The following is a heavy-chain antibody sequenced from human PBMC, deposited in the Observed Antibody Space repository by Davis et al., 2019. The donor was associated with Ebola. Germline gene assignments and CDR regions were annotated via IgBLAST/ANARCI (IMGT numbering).Heavy chain of an antibody. Sequence: SLNISCAASGFTFSSYWMHWVRHAPGKGLVWVSRINSDGSTTSYADPVKGRSTITRDNSNTTLYPQINSLRAEDTAVCYCAREYYYGSGSGMAVWGQGTTVTVSS. CDR3: AREYYYGSGSGMAV. CDR2: INSDGSTT. D-gene: IGHD3-10*01. J-gene: IGHJ6*02. V-gene: IGHV3-74*01. CDR1: GFTFSSYW.